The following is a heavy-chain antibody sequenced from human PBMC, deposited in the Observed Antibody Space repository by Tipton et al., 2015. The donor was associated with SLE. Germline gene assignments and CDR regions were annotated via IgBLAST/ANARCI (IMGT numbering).Heavy chain of an antibody. V-gene: IGHV4-39*07. CDR2: IYYSGST. D-gene: IGHD5-18*01. J-gene: IGHJ2*01. CDR1: GGSISSHY. CDR3: ARTLGDTAVVNWFFDL. Sequence: TLSLTCTVSGGSISSHYWSWIRQPPGKGLEWIGSIYYSGSTYYNPSLKSRVTISIDTSKNQFSLKLSSVTAADTAFYYCARTLGDTAVVNWFFDLWGPGALVPVSS.